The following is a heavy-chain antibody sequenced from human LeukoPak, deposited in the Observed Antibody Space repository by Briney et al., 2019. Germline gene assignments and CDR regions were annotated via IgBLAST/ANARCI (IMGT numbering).Heavy chain of an antibody. J-gene: IGHJ4*02. CDR3: ARSYSGYDFFDY. CDR2: IYYSGST. CDR1: GGSISSSSYY. V-gene: IGHV4-39*07. Sequence: ETLSLTCTVSGGSISSSSYYWGWIRQPPGKGLEWIGSIYYSGSTYYNPSLKSLVTISVDTSKNQFSLKLSSVPAADTAVYYCARSYSGYDFFDYWAQGTLVPASS. D-gene: IGHD5-12*01.